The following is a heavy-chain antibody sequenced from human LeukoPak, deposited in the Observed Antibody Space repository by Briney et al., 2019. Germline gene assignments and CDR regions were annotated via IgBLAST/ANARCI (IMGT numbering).Heavy chain of an antibody. J-gene: IGHJ2*01. CDR3: ARRNYFDL. CDR1: GYSISSGYY. CDR2: IYHSGNT. Sequence: PSETLSLTCAVSGYSISSGYYWGWIRQPPGKGLEWIGSIYHSGNTYHNPSLKSRVTILVDTSKNQFSLKLSSVTAADTAAYYCARRNYFDLWGRGTLVTVSS. V-gene: IGHV4-38-2*01. D-gene: IGHD1-14*01.